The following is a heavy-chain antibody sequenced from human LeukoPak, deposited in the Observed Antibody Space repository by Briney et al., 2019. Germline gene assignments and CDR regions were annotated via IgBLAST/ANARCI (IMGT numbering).Heavy chain of an antibody. CDR3: VRRGYKYDY. D-gene: IGHD5-18*01. Sequence: PGGSLRLSCAASGFIFSSFWMSWVRQAPGKGLEWVANIKEDGSEKYYVDSVKGRFTISRDNAKNSLYLQMNSLRAEDTAVYYCVRRGYKYDYWGQGTMVTVSS. V-gene: IGHV3-7*05. CDR1: GFIFSSFW. J-gene: IGHJ3*01. CDR2: IKEDGSEK.